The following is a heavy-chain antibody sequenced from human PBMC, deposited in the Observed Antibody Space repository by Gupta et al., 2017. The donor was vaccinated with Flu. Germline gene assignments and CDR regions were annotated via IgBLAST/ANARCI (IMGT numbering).Heavy chain of an antibody. CDR1: GFNFDDHG. V-gene: IGHV3-20*01. CDR3: ARDRAFISFDY. J-gene: IGHJ4*02. Sequence: EVQLVESGGGVVRPGGSLRLSCAASGFNFDDHGMNWVRQAPGKGLEWVSGISGNGDITYYADSVRGRFTISRDNAKNSLYLQMNSLRAEDTALYHCARDRAFISFDYWGQGALVTVSS. CDR2: ISGNGDIT. D-gene: IGHD3-3*02.